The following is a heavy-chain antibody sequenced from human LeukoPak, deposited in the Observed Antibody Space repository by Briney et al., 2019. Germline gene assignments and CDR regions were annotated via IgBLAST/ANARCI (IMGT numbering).Heavy chain of an antibody. CDR2: ISGSGGST. CDR1: GFTFSSYG. Sequence: PGGSLRLSCAASGFTFSSYGMSWVRQAPGKGLEWVSSISGSGGSTYYADSVKGRFTISRDNAKNSLYLQMNSLRAEDTAVYYCAELGITMIGGVWGKGTTVTISS. D-gene: IGHD3-10*02. J-gene: IGHJ6*04. V-gene: IGHV3-23*01. CDR3: AELGITMIGGV.